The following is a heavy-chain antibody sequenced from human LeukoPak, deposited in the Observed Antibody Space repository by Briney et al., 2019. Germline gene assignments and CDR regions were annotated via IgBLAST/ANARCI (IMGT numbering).Heavy chain of an antibody. Sequence: ASVKVSCKASGYTFTGYYMHWVRQAPGQGLEWMGWINPNSGGTNYAQKFQGRVTMTRDTSISTAYMELSRLRSDDTAVYYCARGQDIVVVVAARPLDYWGQGTLVTVSS. CDR2: INPNSGGT. CDR3: ARGQDIVVVVAARPLDY. D-gene: IGHD2-15*01. V-gene: IGHV1-2*02. J-gene: IGHJ4*02. CDR1: GYTFTGYY.